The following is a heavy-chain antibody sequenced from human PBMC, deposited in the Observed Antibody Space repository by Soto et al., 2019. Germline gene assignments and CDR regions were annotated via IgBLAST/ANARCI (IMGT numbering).Heavy chain of an antibody. CDR1: GDSISGGASF. CDR3: AKLSGTSSTCYFPGWFDP. D-gene: IGHD2-2*01. CDR2: VYYRRSS. V-gene: IGHV4-31*03. J-gene: IGHJ5*02. Sequence: PSETLSLTCTVSGDSISGGASFWSWIRQPPGKGLEWIANVYYRRSSYYNPSLKSRLTISVYTTKNQFSLQLKSMTAADTAVYYCAKLSGTSSTCYFPGWFDPWGQGTLVTVSS.